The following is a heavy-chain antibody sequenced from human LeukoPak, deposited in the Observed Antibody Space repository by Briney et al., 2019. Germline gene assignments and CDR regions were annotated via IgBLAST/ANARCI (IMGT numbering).Heavy chain of an antibody. D-gene: IGHD3-22*01. CDR3: ARDQNYYDSSGYYYPEYFQH. Sequence: GGSLRLSCAASGFTFSSYWMSWVRQAPGKGLEWVANIKQDGSEKYYVDSVKGRFTISRDNAKNSLYLQMNSLRAEDMAVYYCARDQNYYDSSGYYYPEYFQHWGQGTLVTVSS. J-gene: IGHJ1*01. CDR2: IKQDGSEK. CDR1: GFTFSSYW. V-gene: IGHV3-7*01.